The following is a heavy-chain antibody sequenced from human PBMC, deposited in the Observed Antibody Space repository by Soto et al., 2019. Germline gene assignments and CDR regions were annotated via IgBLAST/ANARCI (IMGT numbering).Heavy chain of an antibody. CDR2: IYYSGST. V-gene: IGHV4-59*01. D-gene: IGHD5-18*01. CDR3: ARGGYSYGRDYGMDV. J-gene: IGHJ6*02. Sequence: KTSETLSLTCTVSGGSISSYYWSWIRQPPGKGLEWIGYIYYSGSTNYNPSLKSRVTISVDTSKKQFSLKLTSVTAADTAVYYCARGGYSYGRDYGMDVWGQGTTVTVSS. CDR1: GGSISSYY.